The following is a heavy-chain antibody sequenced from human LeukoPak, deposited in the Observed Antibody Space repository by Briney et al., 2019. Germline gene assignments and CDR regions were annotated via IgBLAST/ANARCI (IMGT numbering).Heavy chain of an antibody. CDR3: TGEYGYRFDH. CDR2: TYYRSKWYN. J-gene: IGHJ4*02. CDR1: GDGVSSDSAA. Sequence: SQTLSLTCAISGDGVSSDSAAWNWIRQSPSRGLQWLGRTYYRSKWYNDYAVSVKSRITINPDTSKNLVSLQLNSVTPEDTAVYYCTGEYGYRFDHWGQGTPVTVSS. V-gene: IGHV6-1*01. D-gene: IGHD5-18*01.